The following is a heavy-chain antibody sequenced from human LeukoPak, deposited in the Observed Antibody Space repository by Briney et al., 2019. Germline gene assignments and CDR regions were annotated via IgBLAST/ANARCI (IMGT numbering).Heavy chain of an antibody. Sequence: NPGGSLRLSCAASGFSFSDFYMSWIRQAPGKGLEWISYVSGSGTTTYYADSVKGRFTISRDNAKNSLFLQMNSLRVEDSAVYYCAKDFVITFGGVIAPFFDSWGQGTLVTVSS. CDR3: AKDFVITFGGVIAPFFDS. CDR1: GFSFSDFY. CDR2: VSGSGTTT. D-gene: IGHD3-16*02. V-gene: IGHV3-11*01. J-gene: IGHJ4*02.